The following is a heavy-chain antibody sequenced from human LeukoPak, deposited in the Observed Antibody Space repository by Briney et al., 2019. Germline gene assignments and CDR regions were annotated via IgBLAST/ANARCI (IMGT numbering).Heavy chain of an antibody. Sequence: SETLSLTCAVYGGSFSGYYWSWIRQPPGKGLEWIGEINHSGSTNYNPSLKSRVTISVDTSKNQFSLKLSSVTAADTAVYYCARARYSSSWHRRYFDYWGQGTLVTVSS. CDR2: INHSGST. V-gene: IGHV4-34*01. D-gene: IGHD6-13*01. CDR1: GGSFSGYY. CDR3: ARARYSSSWHRRYFDY. J-gene: IGHJ4*02.